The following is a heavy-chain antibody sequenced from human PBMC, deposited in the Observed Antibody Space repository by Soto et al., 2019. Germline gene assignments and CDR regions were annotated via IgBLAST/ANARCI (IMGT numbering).Heavy chain of an antibody. J-gene: IGHJ4*02. CDR3: TQDGGSRDWLTGH. Sequence: EVQLLESGGNLVAPGGSLRLSCAASGFTFTSYAMSWIRQAPGKALEWVSAITGGGENTFHADSVKGRFTISRVNSKITLSLQTNSLRAEDTAFYYCTQDGGSRDWLTGHWGQGTLVTLPS. V-gene: IGHV3-23*01. CDR1: GFTFTSYA. CDR2: ITGGGENT. D-gene: IGHD3-9*01.